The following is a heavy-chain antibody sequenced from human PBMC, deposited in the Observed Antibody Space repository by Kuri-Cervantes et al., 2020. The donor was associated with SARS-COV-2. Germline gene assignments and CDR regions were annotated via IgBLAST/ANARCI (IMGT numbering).Heavy chain of an antibody. CDR3: ARDGGCSSTSXYLESLITXXXDAFDI. D-gene: IGHD2-2*01. V-gene: IGHV3-30-3*01. Sequence: GESLKISCAASGFXXSSYAMXWVRKAPGKGLEWVAVISYDGSNKYYADSVKGRFTISRDNSKNTLYLQMNSLRAEDTAVYYCARDGGCSSTSXYLESLITXXXDAFDIGGQGTMVTVSS. J-gene: IGHJ3*02. CDR2: ISYDGSNK. CDR1: GFXXSSYA.